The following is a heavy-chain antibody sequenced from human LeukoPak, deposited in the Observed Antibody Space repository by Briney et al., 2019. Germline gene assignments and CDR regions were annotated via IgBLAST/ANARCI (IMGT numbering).Heavy chain of an antibody. V-gene: IGHV3-23*01. CDR1: GFTFSSYA. D-gene: IGHD3-22*01. CDR3: AKAGYYYDSSGYWYFDY. Sequence: GGSLRLSCAASGFTFSSYAMSWVRQAPGKGLEWVSAISGSGGSTYYADSVKGRFTISRDNYKNTLYLQMNSLRAEDTAVYYCAKAGYYYDSSGYWYFDYWGQGTLVTVSS. J-gene: IGHJ4*02. CDR2: ISGSGGST.